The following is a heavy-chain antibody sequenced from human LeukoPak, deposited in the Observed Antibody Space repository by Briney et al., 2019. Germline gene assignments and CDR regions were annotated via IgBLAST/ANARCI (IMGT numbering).Heavy chain of an antibody. Sequence: SETLSLTCTVSGDSISSGDYYWSWIRQPPGKGLEWIGYIYYSGSTYYNPSLKSRVTVSVDTSKNQFSLKLSSVTAADTAVYYCARALTAMVNFDYWGQGTLVTVSS. D-gene: IGHD5-18*01. CDR2: IYYSGST. CDR3: ARALTAMVNFDY. J-gene: IGHJ4*02. V-gene: IGHV4-30-4*08. CDR1: GDSISSGDYY.